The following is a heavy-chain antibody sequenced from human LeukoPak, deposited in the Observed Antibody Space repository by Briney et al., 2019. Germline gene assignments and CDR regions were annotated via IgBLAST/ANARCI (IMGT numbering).Heavy chain of an antibody. CDR3: AREGIAAAGTYAFDI. CDR2: INPNSGGT. Sequence: GASVKVSCKASGYTFTGYHMHWVRQAPGQGLEWMGWINPNSGGTNYAQKFQGRVTMTRDTSISTAYMELSRLRSDDTAVYYCAREGIAAAGTYAFDIWGQGTMVTVSS. J-gene: IGHJ3*02. V-gene: IGHV1-2*02. CDR1: GYTFTGYH. D-gene: IGHD6-13*01.